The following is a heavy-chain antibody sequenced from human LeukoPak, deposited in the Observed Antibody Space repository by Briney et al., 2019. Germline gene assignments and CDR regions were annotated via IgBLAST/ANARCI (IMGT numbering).Heavy chain of an antibody. J-gene: IGHJ6*02. V-gene: IGHV3-66*01. CDR2: IYSGGST. CDR3: ARDWGCTDTRCYLGMDV. D-gene: IGHD2-2*01. Sequence: PAGSLRLSCAASAFTVSSNYMNWVRQAPGNGLQWVSVIYSGGSTYYADSVKGRFTISRDNSKNTLYLQMNSLRAEDTAVYYCARDWGCTDTRCYLGMDVWGQGTTVTVSS. CDR1: AFTVSSNY.